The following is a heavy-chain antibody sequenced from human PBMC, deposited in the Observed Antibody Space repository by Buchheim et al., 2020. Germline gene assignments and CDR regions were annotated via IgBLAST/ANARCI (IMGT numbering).Heavy chain of an antibody. CDR1: GGSISSNRYY. Sequence: QLQLQESGPGLVKPSETLSLTCTVSGGSISSNRYYWGWIRQPPGKGLEWIGTIYYSGITYYNPSLKSRFTISIDTSKNQFSLKLRSVTAADMAVYYCSRAVTAKYYGMDVWGQGTT. J-gene: IGHJ6*02. V-gene: IGHV4-39*07. D-gene: IGHD4-11*01. CDR2: IYYSGIT. CDR3: SRAVTAKYYGMDV.